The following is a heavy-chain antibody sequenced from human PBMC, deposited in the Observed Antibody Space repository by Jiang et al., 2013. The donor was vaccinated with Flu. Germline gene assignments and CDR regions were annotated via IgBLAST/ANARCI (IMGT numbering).Heavy chain of an antibody. D-gene: IGHD1-26*01. J-gene: IGHJ4*02. CDR2: ISYDGSNK. Sequence: GGGVVQPGRSLRLSCAASGFTFSSYAMHWVRQAPGKGLEWVAVISYDGSNKYYADSVKGRFTISRDNSKNTLYLQMNSLRAEDTAVYYCARDLLPLARIVGASDYWGQGTLVTVSS. V-gene: IGHV3-30-3*01. CDR1: GFTFSSYA. CDR3: ARDLLPLARIVGASDY.